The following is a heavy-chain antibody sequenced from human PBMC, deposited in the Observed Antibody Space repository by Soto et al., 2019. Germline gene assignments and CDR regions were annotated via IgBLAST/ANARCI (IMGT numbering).Heavy chain of an antibody. CDR3: ARNVNSGFDY. Sequence: GASVKVSCKASGYTFITYYMHWVRQAPGQGLEWMGFTNPSGGSTSYAQKFQARVTMTRDTSTSTVYMELSSLRSEDTAVYYCARNVNSGFDYWGQGTLVTVSS. V-gene: IGHV1-46*01. D-gene: IGHD1-20*01. CDR1: GYTFITYY. J-gene: IGHJ4*02. CDR2: TNPSGGST.